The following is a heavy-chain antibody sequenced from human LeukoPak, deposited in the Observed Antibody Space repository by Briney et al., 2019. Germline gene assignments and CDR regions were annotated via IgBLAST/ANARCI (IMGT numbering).Heavy chain of an antibody. CDR1: GYTFTGYY. D-gene: IGHD6-13*01. CDR2: INPNSGGT. Sequence: ASVKVSCKASGYTFTGYYMHWVRQAPGQGLEWMGWINPNSGGTNYAQKFQGRVTMTRDTSISTAYMELSRLRSDDTAVYYCARDQLVLNWFDPWGQGTLVTVSS. V-gene: IGHV1-2*02. CDR3: ARDQLVLNWFDP. J-gene: IGHJ5*02.